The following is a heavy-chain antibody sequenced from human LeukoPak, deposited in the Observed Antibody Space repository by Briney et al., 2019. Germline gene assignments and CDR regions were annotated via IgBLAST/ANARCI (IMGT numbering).Heavy chain of an antibody. D-gene: IGHD6-19*01. CDR1: GFTFSDYY. V-gene: IGHV3-66*02. CDR3: ASTHSSCWSYYFDY. Sequence: PGGSLRLSCAASGFTFSDYYMSWIRQAPGKGLEWVSVIYSGGSTYYADSVKGRFTISRDNSKNTLYLQMNSLRAEDTAVYYCASTHSSCWSYYFDYWGQGTLVTVSS. J-gene: IGHJ4*02. CDR2: IYSGGST.